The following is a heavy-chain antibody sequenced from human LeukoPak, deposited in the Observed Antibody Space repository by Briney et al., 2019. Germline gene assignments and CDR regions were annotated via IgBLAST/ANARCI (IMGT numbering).Heavy chain of an antibody. CDR2: IIPIFGTA. CDR3: ARGLGELSFDLCY. CDR1: GGTFSSYA. D-gene: IGHD3-16*02. Sequence: SVTVSCKAPGGTFSSYAISWVRQAPGQGLEWMGGIIPIFGTANYAQKFQGRVTITADKSTSTAYMELSSLRSEDTAVYYCARGLGELSFDLCYWGQGTLVTVSS. V-gene: IGHV1-69*06. J-gene: IGHJ4*02.